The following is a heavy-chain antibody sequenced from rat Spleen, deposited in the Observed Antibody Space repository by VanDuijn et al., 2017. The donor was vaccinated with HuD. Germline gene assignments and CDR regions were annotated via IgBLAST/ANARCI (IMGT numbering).Heavy chain of an antibody. CDR2: ISSGGST. CDR3: TRSYGGYTQHWFPY. D-gene: IGHD1-11*01. Sequence: QVQLKESGPGLVQPSQTLSLTCTVSGLSLTSNGVSWIRQPPGKGLEWIAAISSGGSTDYNSALKSRLTISRDTSKNQLFLKMNSLQTDDTAIFFCTRSYGGYTQHWFPYWGQGTLVTVSS. J-gene: IGHJ3*01. CDR1: GLSLTSNG. V-gene: IGHV2S12*01.